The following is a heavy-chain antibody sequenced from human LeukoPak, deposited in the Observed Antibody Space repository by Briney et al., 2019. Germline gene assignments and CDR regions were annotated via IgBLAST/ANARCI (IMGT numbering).Heavy chain of an antibody. V-gene: IGHV3-21*04. CDR3: ARASYYYDTSGLGAFDI. CDR1: GFTFSSYS. J-gene: IGHJ3*02. D-gene: IGHD3-22*01. CDR2: ISSSSSYI. Sequence: GGSLRLSCAASGFTFSSYSMNWVRQAPGKGLEWVSSISSSSSYIYYADSVKGRFTISRDSAKNSLYLQMNSLRTEDTALYYCARASYYYDTSGLGAFDIWGQGTLVTVSS.